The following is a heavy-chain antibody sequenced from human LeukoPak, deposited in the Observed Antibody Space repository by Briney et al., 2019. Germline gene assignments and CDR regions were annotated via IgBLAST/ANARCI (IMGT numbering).Heavy chain of an antibody. V-gene: IGHV3-23*01. CDR3: AKPPRITIFGVADAFDI. Sequence: PGGSLRLSCAASGFTFSSYATSWVRQAPGKGLEWVSAISGSGGSTYYADSVKGRFTISRDNSKNTLYLQMNSLRAEDTAVYYCAKPPRITIFGVADAFDIWGQGTMVTVSS. CDR1: GFTFSSYA. D-gene: IGHD3-3*01. CDR2: ISGSGGST. J-gene: IGHJ3*02.